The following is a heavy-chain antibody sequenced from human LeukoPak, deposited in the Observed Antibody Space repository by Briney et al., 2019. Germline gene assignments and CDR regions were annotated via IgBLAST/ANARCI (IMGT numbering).Heavy chain of an antibody. CDR2: INHRGST. CDR1: GGSFSGYY. CDR3: ARRGRWLQLIDY. J-gene: IGHJ4*02. V-gene: IGHV4-34*01. Sequence: SETLSLTCAVYGGSFSGYYWSWIRQPPGKGLEWIGEINHRGSTNYNPSLKSRVTISVDTSKNQFSLKLSSVTAADTAVYYCARRGRWLQLIDYWGQGTLVTVSS. D-gene: IGHD5-24*01.